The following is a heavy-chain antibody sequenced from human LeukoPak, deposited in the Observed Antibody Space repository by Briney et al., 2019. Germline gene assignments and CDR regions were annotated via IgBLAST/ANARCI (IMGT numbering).Heavy chain of an antibody. CDR3: ARDQVRDGDYTYYGMDV. Sequence: PGGSLRLSCAASGFTFSSYAMHWVRQAPGKGLEWVALISYDGSNEYYADSVKGRFTISRDNSKNTLYLQMNSLRAEDTAVYYCARDQVRDGDYTYYGMDVWGQGTTVTVSS. J-gene: IGHJ6*02. V-gene: IGHV3-30-3*01. CDR2: ISYDGSNE. D-gene: IGHD4-17*01. CDR1: GFTFSSYA.